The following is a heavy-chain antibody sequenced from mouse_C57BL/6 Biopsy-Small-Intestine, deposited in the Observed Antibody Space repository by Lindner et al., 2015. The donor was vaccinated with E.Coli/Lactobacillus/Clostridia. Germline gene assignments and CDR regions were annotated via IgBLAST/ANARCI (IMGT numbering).Heavy chain of an antibody. D-gene: IGHD1-1*01. V-gene: IGHV1-34*01. J-gene: IGHJ2*01. CDR2: IYPNNGGN. Sequence: VQLQESGPELVKPGASAKISCKASGYIFTNYNVAWVKRSHGKSLEWIGNIYPNNGGNGYNQKFKSKATLTVDKSSNTAYMELHSLTSEDSAVYYCARYYFGVYFDYWGQGTTLTVSS. CDR3: ARYYFGVYFDY. CDR1: GYIFTNYN.